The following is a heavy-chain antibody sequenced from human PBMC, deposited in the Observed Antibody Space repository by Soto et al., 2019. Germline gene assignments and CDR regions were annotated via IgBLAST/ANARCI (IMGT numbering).Heavy chain of an antibody. D-gene: IGHD3-22*01. V-gene: IGHV1-18*01. Sequence: QVQLVQSGAEVKKPGASVKVSCKASGYTFTSYGISWVRQAPGQGLEWMGWISAYNGNTNYAQKLQGRVTMTADTSTSTADMELRSLRSDDTAVYYCARVGAYESSGYYLYWFDPWGQGTLVTVSS. J-gene: IGHJ5*02. CDR2: ISAYNGNT. CDR1: GYTFTSYG. CDR3: ARVGAYESSGYYLYWFDP.